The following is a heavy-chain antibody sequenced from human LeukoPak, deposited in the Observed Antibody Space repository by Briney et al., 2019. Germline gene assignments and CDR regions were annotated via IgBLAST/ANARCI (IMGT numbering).Heavy chain of an antibody. D-gene: IGHD3-10*01. Sequence: PSETLSLTCTVSGGSISSYYWSWFRQPPVKGLEWIGYIYYSGSTNYNPSLKSRVTISVDTSKNQFSLKLSSVTAADTAVYYCARVGTYGSGSYLSWLDYWGQGTLVTVSS. CDR3: ARVGTYGSGSYLSWLDY. J-gene: IGHJ4*02. CDR1: GGSISSYY. CDR2: IYYSGST. V-gene: IGHV4-59*01.